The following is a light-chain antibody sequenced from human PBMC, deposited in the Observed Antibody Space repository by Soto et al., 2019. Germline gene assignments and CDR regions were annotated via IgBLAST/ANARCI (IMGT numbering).Light chain of an antibody. V-gene: IGKV2-30*01. Sequence: DVLMTQSPLSLPVTLGQPASISCRSNPSLVYSDGIAYFSWFQQRPGRSPRRLIYKVSNRDSGVPARFSGSGSGTDFALKISRVEADDVGVYYCMQATHWPITFGQGRLLEIK. CDR1: PSLVYSDGIAY. CDR3: MQATHWPIT. CDR2: KVS. J-gene: IGKJ5*01.